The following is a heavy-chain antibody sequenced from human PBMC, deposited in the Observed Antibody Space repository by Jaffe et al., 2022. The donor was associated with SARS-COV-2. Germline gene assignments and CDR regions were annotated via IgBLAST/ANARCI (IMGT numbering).Heavy chain of an antibody. J-gene: IGHJ4*02. D-gene: IGHD6-19*01. V-gene: IGHV3-30*18. CDR2: ISYDGSNK. Sequence: QVQLVESGGGVVQPGRSLRLSCAASGFTFSSYGMHWVRQAPGKGLEWVAVISYDGSNKYYADSVKGRFTISRDNSKNTLYLQMNSLRAEDTAVYYCAKETGKQWLATNYYFDYWGQGTLVTVSS. CDR1: GFTFSSYG. CDR3: AKETGKQWLATNYYFDY.